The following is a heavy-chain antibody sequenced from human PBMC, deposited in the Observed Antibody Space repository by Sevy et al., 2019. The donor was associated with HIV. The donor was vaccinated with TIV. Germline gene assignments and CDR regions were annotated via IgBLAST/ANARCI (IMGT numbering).Heavy chain of an antibody. J-gene: IGHJ5*01. CDR1: GFTFSSYG. D-gene: IGHD3-10*01. Sequence: GGSLRLSCAASGFTFSSYGMTWVHQAPGKGLEWVSAISGSGGSTYYADSVQGRFTISRDNSKNTLYLQMTSLRVEDTAIYYCAKMIRGVDAFDFWGQGTPVTVSS. CDR2: ISGSGGST. V-gene: IGHV3-23*01. CDR3: AKMIRGVDAFDF.